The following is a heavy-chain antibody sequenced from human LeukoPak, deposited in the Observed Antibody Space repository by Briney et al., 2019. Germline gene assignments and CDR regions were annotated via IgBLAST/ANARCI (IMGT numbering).Heavy chain of an antibody. D-gene: IGHD5-18*01. CDR1: GGSFSGYY. CDR3: ATRSKRGYSYGRGGYFDY. J-gene: IGHJ4*02. V-gene: IGHV4-34*01. CDR2: INHSGST. Sequence: SETLSLTCAVYGGSFSGYYWSWIRQPPGKGLEWSGEINHSGSTNYNPSLKSRVTISVDTPKNPFSLKLSSVTAADTAVYYCATRSKRGYSYGRGGYFDYWGQGTLVTVSS.